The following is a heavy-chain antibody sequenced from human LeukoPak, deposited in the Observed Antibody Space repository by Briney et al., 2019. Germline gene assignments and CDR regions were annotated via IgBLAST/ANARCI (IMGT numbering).Heavy chain of an antibody. D-gene: IGHD5-12*01. J-gene: IGHJ3*02. CDR1: GFTFSDYY. Sequence: PGGSLRLSCAASGFTFSDYYMSWIRQAPGKGLEWVSYISSSGSTIYYADSVKGRFTISRDNAKNSLYLQMNSLRAEDTAVYYCAKSIVATDRDAFDIWGQGTMVTVSS. CDR2: ISSSGSTI. CDR3: AKSIVATDRDAFDI. V-gene: IGHV3-11*04.